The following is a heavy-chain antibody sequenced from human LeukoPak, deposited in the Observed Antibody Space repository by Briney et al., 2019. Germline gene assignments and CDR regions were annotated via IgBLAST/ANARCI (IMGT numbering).Heavy chain of an antibody. D-gene: IGHD3-9*01. CDR2: INHSGST. Sequence: SETLSLTCAVYGGSFSGYYWSWIRQPPGKGLEWIGEINHSGSTNYNPSLKSRVTISVDTSKNQFSLKLSSVTAADTAVYYCARLSNRYFDWLWNYFDYWGQGTLVTVSS. V-gene: IGHV4-34*01. J-gene: IGHJ4*02. CDR1: GGSFSGYY. CDR3: ARLSNRYFDWLWNYFDY.